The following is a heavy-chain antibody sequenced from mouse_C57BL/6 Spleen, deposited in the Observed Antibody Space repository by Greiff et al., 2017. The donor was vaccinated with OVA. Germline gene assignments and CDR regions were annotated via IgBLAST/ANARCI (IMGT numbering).Heavy chain of an antibody. J-gene: IGHJ1*03. CDR3: ARYPIYYYGSREGYFDG. CDR2: IRNTANGYTT. Sequence: EVQRVESGGGLVQPGGSLSLSCAASGFTFTDYYMSWVRQPPGTALEWLGFIRNTANGYTTESSASVKGRFTISRDNSKSILYLQMNALRAEDSATYYCARYPIYYYGSREGYFDGWGTGTTGTVSS. V-gene: IGHV7-3*01. CDR1: GFTFTDYY. D-gene: IGHD1-1*01.